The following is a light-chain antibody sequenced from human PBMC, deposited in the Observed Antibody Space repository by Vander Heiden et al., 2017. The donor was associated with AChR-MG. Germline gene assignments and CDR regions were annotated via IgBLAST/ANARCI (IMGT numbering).Light chain of an antibody. CDR3: QQYHDWPLS. Sequence: EIEMTQSPATLSVSPGERASLSCRASQSISGKLAWYQQNPGQAPRLLIYDSSTRATGIPARFSGSGSGTEFTLSISSLQSEDFATYYCQQYHDWPLSFGGRTKVEIK. CDR2: DSS. J-gene: IGKJ4*01. V-gene: IGKV3-15*01. CDR1: QSISGK.